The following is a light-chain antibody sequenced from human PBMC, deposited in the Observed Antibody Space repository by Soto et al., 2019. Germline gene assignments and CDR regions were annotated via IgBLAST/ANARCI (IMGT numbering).Light chain of an antibody. CDR2: GAS. Sequence: ERVMTQSPATLSISPGERATLFCRASESIGNNLAWYQQKPGQVPRLLMYGASTRANGIPARFSGSGSGTEFTLTISNLQSEDFAVYYCQQYNTWPPITFGQGTRLEIQ. CDR1: ESIGNN. CDR3: QQYNTWPPIT. J-gene: IGKJ5*01. V-gene: IGKV3-15*01.